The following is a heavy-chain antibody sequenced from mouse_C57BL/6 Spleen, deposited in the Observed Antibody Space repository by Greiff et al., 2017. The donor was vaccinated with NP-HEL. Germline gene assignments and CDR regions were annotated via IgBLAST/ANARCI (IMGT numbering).Heavy chain of an antibody. D-gene: IGHD2-5*01. Sequence: QVQLQQPGAELVKPGASVKLSCKASGYTFTSYWMHWVKQRPGQGLEWIGMIHPNSGSTNYNEKFKSKATLTVDKSSSTAYMQLSSLTSEDSAVYYCARTPYSKGGNDAMDYWGQGTSVTVSS. CDR2: IHPNSGST. CDR1: GYTFTSYW. V-gene: IGHV1-64*01. J-gene: IGHJ4*01. CDR3: ARTPYSKGGNDAMDY.